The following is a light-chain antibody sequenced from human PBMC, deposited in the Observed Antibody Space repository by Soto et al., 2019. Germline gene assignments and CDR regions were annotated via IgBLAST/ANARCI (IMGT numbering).Light chain of an antibody. CDR1: QSVSSSY. CDR3: QQYGSSPRGT. V-gene: IGKV3-20*01. CDR2: GAS. Sequence: EIVLTQSPGTLSLSPGERNTLSCRASQSVSSSYLAWYQQKPGQAPRLLIYGASSRVTGIPDRFSGSVSGTDFTLTFSRLEAEDFAVYYCQQYGSSPRGTFGQGTKV. J-gene: IGKJ1*01.